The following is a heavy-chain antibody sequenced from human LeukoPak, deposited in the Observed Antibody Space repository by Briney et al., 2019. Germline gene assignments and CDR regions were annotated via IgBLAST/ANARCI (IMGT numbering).Heavy chain of an antibody. J-gene: IGHJ4*02. CDR3: ARAPEDYGSGSYFPVYFDY. D-gene: IGHD3-10*01. CDR2: INHSGST. CDR1: GGSIGSSSYY. Sequence: SETLSLTCSVSGGSIGSSSYYWSWIPQPPGKGLEWIGEINHSGSTNYNPSLKSRVTISVDTSKNQFSLKLVTVTAGDTAVYYCARAPEDYGSGSYFPVYFDYWGQGTLVRVSS. V-gene: IGHV4-39*07.